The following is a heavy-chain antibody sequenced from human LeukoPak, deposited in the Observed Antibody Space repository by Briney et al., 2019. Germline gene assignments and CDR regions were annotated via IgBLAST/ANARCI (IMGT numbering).Heavy chain of an antibody. Sequence: SQSLSLTCAVYGGSFSGYYWRWIRQPPGKGLEWVGEINHSGSTNYTPSLKSRVTISVDTSKSQFSLKLSSATAADTAVYYGARGPGGYDVWSSLRSFDPWGQGALVTVSS. D-gene: IGHD3-3*01. CDR3: ARGPGGYDVWSSLRSFDP. V-gene: IGHV4-34*01. J-gene: IGHJ5*02. CDR2: INHSGST. CDR1: GGSFSGYY.